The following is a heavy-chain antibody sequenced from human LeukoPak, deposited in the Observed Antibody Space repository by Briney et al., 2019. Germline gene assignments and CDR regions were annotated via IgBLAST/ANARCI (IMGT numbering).Heavy chain of an antibody. Sequence: GGSLRLSCAASGFTFSSYAMSWVRQAPGKGLEWVSAIRGSGGNTYYADSVKGRFTISRGNAKNTLYLQMNSLRAEDTAVYYCARELNWAPDYWGQGTLVTVSS. D-gene: IGHD1-1*01. V-gene: IGHV3-23*01. CDR3: ARELNWAPDY. J-gene: IGHJ4*02. CDR1: GFTFSSYA. CDR2: IRGSGGNT.